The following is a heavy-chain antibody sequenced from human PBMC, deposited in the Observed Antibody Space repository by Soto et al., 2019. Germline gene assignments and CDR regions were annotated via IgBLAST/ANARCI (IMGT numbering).Heavy chain of an antibody. CDR2: IYYSGST. J-gene: IGHJ5*02. CDR3: ATSSAAGPNWFDP. Sequence: QLQLQESGPGLVKPSETLSLTCTVSGGSISSSSYYWGWIRQPPGKGLEWIGSIYYSGSTYYNPSLKSRVTISVDTSKNQFSLKLSSVTAADTAVYYCATSSAAGPNWFDPWGQGTLVTVSS. V-gene: IGHV4-39*01. D-gene: IGHD6-13*01. CDR1: GGSISSSSYY.